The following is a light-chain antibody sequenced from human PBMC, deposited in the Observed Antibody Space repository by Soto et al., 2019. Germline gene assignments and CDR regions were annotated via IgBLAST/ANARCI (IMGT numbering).Light chain of an antibody. V-gene: IGKV1-12*01. CDR3: QQADSFPLT. CDR1: QGIRSN. CDR2: PAS. Sequence: DIQMTQSPSSVSASIGDRVTITCRASQGIRSNLGWYQQKPGKAPTLLIYPASSLRSGVPSRFSGSGSGTDFTLTISSLQPEDFATYYCQQADSFPLTFGGGTKVEIK. J-gene: IGKJ4*01.